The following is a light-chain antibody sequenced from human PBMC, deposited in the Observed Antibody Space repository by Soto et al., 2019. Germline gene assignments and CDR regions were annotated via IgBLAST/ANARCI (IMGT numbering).Light chain of an antibody. CDR2: EVS. J-gene: IGLJ1*01. CDR1: SSDIGGYNY. Sequence: QSALTQPASVSGSPGQSITISCTGTSSDIGGYNYVSWYQQHPGKAPKLLLYEVSNRPSGVSNRFSGSKSGNTASLTISGLQAEDEADYYCSSYTHTSGVFGAGTKLTVL. CDR3: SSYTHTSGV. V-gene: IGLV2-14*01.